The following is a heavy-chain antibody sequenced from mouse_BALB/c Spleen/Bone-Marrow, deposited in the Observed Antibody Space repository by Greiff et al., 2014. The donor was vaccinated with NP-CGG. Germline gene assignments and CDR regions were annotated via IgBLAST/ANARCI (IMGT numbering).Heavy chain of an antibody. Sequence: EVQLQQSGPDLVKPGASVKISCKASGYSFTGYYMHWVKQSHGKSLEWIGRVNPNDGGSSSSRKFKAKAILTVDKSSSTAYMELRSLTSEDSAVYYCAREDDYYAMDYWGQGTSVTVSS. CDR1: GYSFTGYY. CDR2: VNPNDGGS. J-gene: IGHJ4*01. CDR3: AREDDYYAMDY. V-gene: IGHV1-26*01.